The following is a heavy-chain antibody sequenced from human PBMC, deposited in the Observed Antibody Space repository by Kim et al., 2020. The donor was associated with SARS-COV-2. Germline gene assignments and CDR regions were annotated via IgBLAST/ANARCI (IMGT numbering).Heavy chain of an antibody. CDR1: GYTFTSYG. V-gene: IGHV1-18*01. J-gene: IGHJ4*02. CDR2: VGAYNGDT. D-gene: IGHD4-17*01. CDR3: ARDRGYGDDTFDY. Sequence: ASVKVSCKASGYTFTSYGISWVRQAPGQGLEWLGWVGAYNGDTNYAQNLQGRVTLTTDTSTSTAFLALRSLRADDTAVYFCARDRGYGDDTFDYWGQGTLVTASS.